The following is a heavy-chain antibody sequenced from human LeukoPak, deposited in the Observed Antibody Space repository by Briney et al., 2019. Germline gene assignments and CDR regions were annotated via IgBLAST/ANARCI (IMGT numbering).Heavy chain of an antibody. J-gene: IGHJ4*02. Sequence: SGGSLRLSCAASGFTFGSYAMTWVRQAPGKGLEWVSSISGSGGSRDYADSVKGRFTVSRDNSKNTLYLQMTSLRAEDTAVYYCAKDLVTGSLDYWGQGTLVTVSS. V-gene: IGHV3-23*01. CDR3: AKDLVTGSLDY. D-gene: IGHD3-10*01. CDR1: GFTFGSYA. CDR2: ISGSGGSR.